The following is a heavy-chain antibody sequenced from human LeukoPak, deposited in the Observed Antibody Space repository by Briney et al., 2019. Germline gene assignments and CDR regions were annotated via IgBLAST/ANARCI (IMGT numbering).Heavy chain of an antibody. J-gene: IGHJ4*02. D-gene: IGHD3-9*01. CDR2: ISGSGGST. V-gene: IGHV3-23*01. CDR3: ASLLTGYYPPGY. CDR1: GFTFSSYA. Sequence: VGSLRLSCAASGFTFSSYAVSWVRQAPGKGLEWVSAISGSGGSTYYADSVKGRFTISRDNSKNTLYLQMNSLRAEDTAVYYCASLLTGYYPPGYWGQGTLVTVSS.